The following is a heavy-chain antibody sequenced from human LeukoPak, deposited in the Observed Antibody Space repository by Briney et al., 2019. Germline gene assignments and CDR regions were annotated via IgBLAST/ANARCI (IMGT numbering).Heavy chain of an antibody. J-gene: IGHJ4*02. CDR2: ISWNSGSI. Sequence: GGSLSLSCAASEFTLDDYAMHWVRQAPGKGLEWVSGISWNSGSIGYADSVKGRFTISRDNAKHSLYLQMNSLRAEDTALYYCAKGGIAAAGTYSDYWGQGTLVTVSS. CDR1: EFTLDDYA. V-gene: IGHV3-9*01. D-gene: IGHD6-13*01. CDR3: AKGGIAAAGTYSDY.